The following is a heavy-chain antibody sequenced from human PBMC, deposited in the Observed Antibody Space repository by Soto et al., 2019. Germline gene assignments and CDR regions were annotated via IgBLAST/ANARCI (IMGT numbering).Heavy chain of an antibody. V-gene: IGHV4-39*01. CDR2: IYYSEST. CDR3: AGYNSGWYYFHY. D-gene: IGHD6-19*01. CDR1: GGSISSSNSY. J-gene: IGHJ4*02. Sequence: QLLESGPGLVTPSETLSLTCTVSGGSISSSNSYWGWVRQPPGKGLEWIGSIYYSESTYYNPSLKSRVTISVDTSKNQFSLRLNSVTAADTAVYYCAGYNSGWYYFHYWGQGTPVTVSS.